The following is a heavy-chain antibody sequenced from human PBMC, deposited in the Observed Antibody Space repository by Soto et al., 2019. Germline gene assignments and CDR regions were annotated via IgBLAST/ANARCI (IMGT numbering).Heavy chain of an antibody. Sequence: SQTLSLTCAISGDSVSSDSVTWNWIRQSPSRGLEWLGRTYYRSKWYSDYALSVKSRVTINADMSKNQVSLQLNSVTPEDSAVYYCARSGHGDYASDYWGQGTLVTVSS. CDR2: TYYRSKWYS. D-gene: IGHD4-17*01. CDR3: ARSGHGDYASDY. J-gene: IGHJ4*02. V-gene: IGHV6-1*01. CDR1: GDSVSSDSVT.